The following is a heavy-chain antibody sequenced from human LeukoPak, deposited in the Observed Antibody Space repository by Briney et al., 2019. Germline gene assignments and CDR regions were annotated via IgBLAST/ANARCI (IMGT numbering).Heavy chain of an antibody. J-gene: IGHJ4*02. CDR3: GRMGVTSGASANPDY. D-gene: IGHD1-1*01. CDR1: SGSISGYH. Sequence: SETLPLTCTVSSGSISGYHWSWIRQPPGKGLEWIGYVYYSGYSDYDPSLKSRVSMSVDTSNNQLSPRLSSVTAADTAVYYCGRMGVTSGASANPDYWGQGTLVTVSS. V-gene: IGHV4-59*01. CDR2: VYYSGYS.